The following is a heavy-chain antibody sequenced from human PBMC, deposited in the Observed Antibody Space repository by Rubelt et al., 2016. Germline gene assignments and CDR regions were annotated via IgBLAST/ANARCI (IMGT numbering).Heavy chain of an antibody. CDR3: ARGYFDSTGDFDY. CDR2: INTYNDKT. D-gene: IGHD3-22*01. Sequence: QVHLVQSAIEVKKPGASVKISCKTSGYTFTTYGIIWVRRAPGQGLEWMGWINTYNDKTNYPQKFQGRVSMTTDSSTNTCYLELRSLRADYTAVDYCARGYFDSTGDFDYWGQGTLVTVSS. V-gene: IGHV1-18*01. CDR1: GYTFTTYG. J-gene: IGHJ4*02.